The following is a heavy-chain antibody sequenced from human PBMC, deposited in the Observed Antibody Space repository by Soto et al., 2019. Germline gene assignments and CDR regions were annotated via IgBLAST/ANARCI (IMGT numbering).Heavy chain of an antibody. J-gene: IGHJ6*02. V-gene: IGHV4-59*01. CDR2: MYNTGST. Sequence: SDPLSLTFTVSGRSISRYYWSWIRQPPGKGLEWIGYMYNTGSTVYNPSFKSRVTISVDTSKNQFSLKLNSVTAADTAVYYCARDLWGYCGTDCYPLDVWGQGTTVTVS. D-gene: IGHD2-21*02. CDR1: GRSISRYY. CDR3: ARDLWGYCGTDCYPLDV.